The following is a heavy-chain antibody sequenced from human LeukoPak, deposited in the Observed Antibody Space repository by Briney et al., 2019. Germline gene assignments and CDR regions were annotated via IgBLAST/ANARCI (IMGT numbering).Heavy chain of an antibody. CDR1: GFTFSSYG. CDR2: IWYDGSNK. V-gene: IGHV3-33*01. Sequence: PGGSLRLSCAASGFTFSSYGMHWVRQAPGKGLEWVAVIWYDGSNKYYADSVKGRFTISRDNSKNTLYLQMNSLRAEDTAVYYCARDWSPYDSSGYPCLWGQGTPVTVSS. D-gene: IGHD3-22*01. CDR3: ARDWSPYDSSGYPCL. J-gene: IGHJ4*02.